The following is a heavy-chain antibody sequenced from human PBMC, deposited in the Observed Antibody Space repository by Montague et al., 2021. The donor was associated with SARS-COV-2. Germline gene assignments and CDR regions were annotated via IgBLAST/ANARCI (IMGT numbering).Heavy chain of an antibody. CDR2: INHSGST. CDR1: GGSFSGYY. CDR3: ARGRWSRTYYYYMDV. Sequence: SETLSLTCAVYGGSFSGYYWSWIRQPPGKGLEWIGEINHSGSTNYNPPLKSRVTISVDTSKNQFSLKLNSVTAADTAVFYCARGRWSRTYYYYMDVWGKGTTVTVSS. V-gene: IGHV4-34*01. J-gene: IGHJ6*03.